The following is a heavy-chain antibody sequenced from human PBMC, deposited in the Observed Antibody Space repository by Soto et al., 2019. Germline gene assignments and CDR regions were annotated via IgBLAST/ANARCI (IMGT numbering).Heavy chain of an antibody. Sequence: GGSLRLSCAASGFTFNSYSMNWVRQAPGKGLEWVSSISSSSSYIYYADSVKSRFTISRDNAKNSLYLQMNSLRAEDTAVYYCARGSLSSFDYWGQGTLVTVSS. CDR2: ISSSSSYI. CDR1: GFTFNSYS. J-gene: IGHJ4*02. V-gene: IGHV3-21*01. CDR3: ARGSLSSFDY.